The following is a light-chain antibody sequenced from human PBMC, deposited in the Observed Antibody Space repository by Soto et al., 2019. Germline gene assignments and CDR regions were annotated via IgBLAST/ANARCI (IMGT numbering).Light chain of an antibody. CDR2: EGS. CDR1: ISDVGSYDL. Sequence: QSVLTQPASVSGSPGQSITISCTGTISDVGSYDLVSWYQQHPGKAPKLMIYEGSKRPSGVSSRFSGSKSGNTASLTISGLQAEDEADYYCCSYAGSSTSWVFGGGTKLNVL. J-gene: IGLJ3*02. V-gene: IGLV2-23*01. CDR3: CSYAGSSTSWV.